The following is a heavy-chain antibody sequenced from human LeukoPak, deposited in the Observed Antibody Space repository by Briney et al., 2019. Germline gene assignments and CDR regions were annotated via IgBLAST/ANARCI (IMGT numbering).Heavy chain of an antibody. CDR3: ARGWGDYVWGSYRSDAFVI. J-gene: IGHJ3*02. CDR1: GGSFSGYY. V-gene: IGHV4-34*01. Sequence: SETLSLTCAVYGGSFSGYYWSWIRQPPGKGLEWIGEINHSGSTNYNPSLKSRVTISVDTSKNQFSLKLRSVTAADTAVYYCARGWGDYVWGSYRSDAFVIWGLGTMVTVSS. CDR2: INHSGST. D-gene: IGHD3-16*02.